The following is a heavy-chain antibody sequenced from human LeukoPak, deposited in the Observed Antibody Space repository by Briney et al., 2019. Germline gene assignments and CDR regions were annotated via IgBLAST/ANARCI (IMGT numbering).Heavy chain of an antibody. D-gene: IGHD2-8*01. CDR3: ATDASPYCTNGVCYYNFDY. CDR1: GYTFSSYD. V-gene: IGHV1-24*01. J-gene: IGHJ4*02. CDR2: FDPEDGET. Sequence: ASVKVSCKASGYTFSSYDISWVRQAPGQGLEWMGGFDPEDGETIYAQKFQGRVTMTEDTSTDTAYMELSSLRSEDTAVYYCATDASPYCTNGVCYYNFDYWGQGTLVTVSS.